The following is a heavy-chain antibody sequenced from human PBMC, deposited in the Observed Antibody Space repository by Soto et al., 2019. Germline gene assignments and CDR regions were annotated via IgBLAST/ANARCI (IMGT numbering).Heavy chain of an antibody. D-gene: IGHD3-22*01. Sequence: GGSLRLSCAASGFTFSSYGMHWVRQAPGKGLEWVAVIWYDGSNRYYADSVKGRFTTSRDNSKNTLYLQMNSLRAEDTAVYYCARIEGPFDYWGQGTLVTVSS. CDR1: GFTFSSYG. J-gene: IGHJ4*02. V-gene: IGHV3-33*01. CDR3: ARIEGPFDY. CDR2: IWYDGSNR.